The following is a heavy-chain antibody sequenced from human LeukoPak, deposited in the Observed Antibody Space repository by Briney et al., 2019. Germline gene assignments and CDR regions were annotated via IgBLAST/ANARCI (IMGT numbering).Heavy chain of an antibody. CDR1: GFTFSSYG. CDR2: IWYDGSNK. D-gene: IGHD3-3*01. V-gene: IGHV3-33*01. CDR3: ARDRQDLWSGYPKYYFDY. Sequence: GGSLRLSCVAPGFTFSSYGMHWVRQAPGKGLEWVAVIWYDGSNKYYADSVKGRFTISRDNPKNTLYLQMNSLRAEDTAVYYCARDRQDLWSGYPKYYFDYWGQGTLVTVSS. J-gene: IGHJ4*02.